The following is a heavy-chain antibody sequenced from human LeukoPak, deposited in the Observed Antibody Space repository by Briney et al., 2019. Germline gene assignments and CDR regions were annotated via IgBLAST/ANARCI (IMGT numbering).Heavy chain of an antibody. CDR2: IRYSVST. D-gene: IGHD3-10*01. J-gene: IGHJ5*02. V-gene: IGHV4-39*01. Sequence: KPSETLSLTCTVSGGSISSSNYKWGWIRQPPGKGLEWIASIRYSVSTSYNPPLKSRVTISVDSSKNQFSPKLSSVTATDTAVYYCARHDYDSGSPNINWFDPWGQGTLVTVSS. CDR1: GGSISSSNYK. CDR3: ARHDYDSGSPNINWFDP.